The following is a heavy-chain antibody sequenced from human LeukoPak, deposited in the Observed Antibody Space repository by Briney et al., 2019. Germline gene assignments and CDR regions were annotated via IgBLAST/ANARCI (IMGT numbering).Heavy chain of an antibody. CDR2: IIPILGTP. Sequence: ASVKVSCKASGDTFSGYPFSWVRQAPGQGLEWMGGIIPILGTPNHAQKFQGRLTITADTSTTTVYMEVSSLRSDDTAVYYCATDPSWLWGQGTLVTVSS. CDR3: ATDPSWL. V-gene: IGHV1-69*10. J-gene: IGHJ4*02. D-gene: IGHD5-24*01. CDR1: GDTFSGYP.